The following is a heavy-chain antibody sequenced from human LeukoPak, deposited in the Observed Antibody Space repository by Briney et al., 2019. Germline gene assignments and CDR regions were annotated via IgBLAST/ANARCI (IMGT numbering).Heavy chain of an antibody. CDR3: ARSLPYGTTWYGRSDF. CDR1: GFPFNAYW. Sequence: PGGSLRLSCAASGFPFNAYWMTWVRQAPGKGLEWVANIRQDGDTKYYVDSVKGRFTISRDNAMNSLYLQMNSLRAEDMAIYYCARSLPYGTTWYGRSDFWGQGTLVTVSS. CDR2: IRQDGDTK. V-gene: IGHV3-7*03. D-gene: IGHD6-13*01. J-gene: IGHJ4*02.